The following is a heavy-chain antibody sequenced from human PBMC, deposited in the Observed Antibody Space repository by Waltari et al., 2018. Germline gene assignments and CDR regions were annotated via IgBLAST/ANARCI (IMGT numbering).Heavy chain of an antibody. CDR3: AKVGKSGWSRLGY. J-gene: IGHJ4*02. CDR1: GFTFSSNW. Sequence: EVQLVESGGGLVQPGGSLRLSCAASGFTFSSNWMHWVRQAPGKGLVWVSHIKNDGSSTNYADSVKGRFTISRDNAKNTLYLQMNSLKAEDTAVYYCAKVGKSGWSRLGYWGQGTLVTVSS. V-gene: IGHV3-74*01. D-gene: IGHD6-19*01. CDR2: IKNDGSST.